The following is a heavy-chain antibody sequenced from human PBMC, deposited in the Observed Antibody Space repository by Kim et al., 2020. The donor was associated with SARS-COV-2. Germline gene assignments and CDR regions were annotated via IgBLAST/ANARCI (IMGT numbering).Heavy chain of an antibody. V-gene: IGHV3-53*04. J-gene: IGHJ4*02. D-gene: IGHD3-22*01. Sequence: DTGEGRFTNSRQTSHNPLYIQMNSLRAEDTAVYYCARGTSIVVVTQLDYWGQGTLVTVSS. CDR3: ARGTSIVVVTQLDY.